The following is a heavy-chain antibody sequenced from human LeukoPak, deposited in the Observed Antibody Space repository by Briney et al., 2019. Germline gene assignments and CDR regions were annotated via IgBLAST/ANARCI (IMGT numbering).Heavy chain of an antibody. D-gene: IGHD1-26*01. Sequence: ASVKVSCKASGYTFTNYYIHWVRQAPGQGLEWMGRINPSGGSTNYAQKFQGRVTVTRATSTSTVYMELSSLRSEDTAVYYCAMPRTGSYYYFDYWGRGTLVTVSS. CDR3: AMPRTGSYYYFDY. J-gene: IGHJ4*02. V-gene: IGHV1-46*03. CDR2: INPSGGST. CDR1: GYTFTNYY.